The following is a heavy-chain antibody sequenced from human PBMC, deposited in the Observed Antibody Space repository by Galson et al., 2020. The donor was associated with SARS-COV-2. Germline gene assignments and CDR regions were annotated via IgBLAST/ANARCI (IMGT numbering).Heavy chain of an antibody. D-gene: IGHD3-10*01. CDR2: IYHSGST. V-gene: IGHV4-4*02. Sequence: SETLSLTCAVSGGSISSSNWWSWVRQPPGKGLEWIGEIYHSGSTNYNPSLKSRVTISVDKSKNQFSLKLSSVTAADTAVYYCARGPLSQVLLRAFDIWGQGTMVTVSS. J-gene: IGHJ3*02. CDR3: ARGPLSQVLLRAFDI. CDR1: GGSISSSNW.